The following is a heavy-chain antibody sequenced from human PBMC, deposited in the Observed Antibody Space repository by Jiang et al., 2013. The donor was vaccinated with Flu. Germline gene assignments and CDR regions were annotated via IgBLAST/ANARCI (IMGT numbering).Heavy chain of an antibody. CDR3: AKDRRYFEYYFDY. J-gene: IGHJ4*02. CDR2: ISYDGSNK. V-gene: IGHV3-30*18. D-gene: IGHD3-9*01. CDR1: GFTFSTYG. Sequence: QLVESGGGVVQPWRSLRLSCAASGFTFSTYGMHWVRQAPGKGLEWVAVISYDGSNKYYADSMKGRFTISRDNSKNTLFLQINSLRAEDTAVYYCAKDRRYFEYYFDYWGQGTRVTVSS.